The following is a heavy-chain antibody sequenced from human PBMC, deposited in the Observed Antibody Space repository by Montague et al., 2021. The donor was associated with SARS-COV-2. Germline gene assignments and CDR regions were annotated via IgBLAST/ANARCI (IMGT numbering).Heavy chain of an antibody. CDR2: IYSSGST. Sequence: TLSLTCTVSGGSIRSGSYYWSWIRQPAGKGLEWIGRIYSSGSTNYNPSLKSRVTMSVDTSKNQFSLKVSSVTAADTAVYYCARDYGDYSYYYGLDVWGQGNTVTVSS. D-gene: IGHD4-17*01. CDR1: GGSIRSGSYY. V-gene: IGHV4-61*02. CDR3: ARDYGDYSYYYGLDV. J-gene: IGHJ6*02.